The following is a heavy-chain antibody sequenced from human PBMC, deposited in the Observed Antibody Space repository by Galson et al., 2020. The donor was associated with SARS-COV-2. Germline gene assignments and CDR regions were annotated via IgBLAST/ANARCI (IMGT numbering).Heavy chain of an antibody. CDR3: ARGWGVPGAFDF. D-gene: IGHD3-16*01. CDR2: VDCSGSP. CDR1: GGTFSTCGYY. J-gene: IGHJ4*02. V-gene: IGHV4-39*06. Sequence: SETLSLTCTAPGGTFSTCGYYWVRIRPSPGMGLASVGSVDCSGSPYNNPSLKGRVTISVDTTNNQLPLKLNPVTAAATAVCWSARGWGVPGAFDFGGQGALVTFSS.